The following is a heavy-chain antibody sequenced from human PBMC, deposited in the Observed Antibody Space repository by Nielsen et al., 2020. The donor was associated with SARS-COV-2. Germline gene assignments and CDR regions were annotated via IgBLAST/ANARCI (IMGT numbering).Heavy chain of an antibody. J-gene: IGHJ5*02. V-gene: IGHV3-23*01. CDR3: ATYYCSSTSCYAGPDYNWFDP. CDR2: ISGSGGST. CDR1: GFTFSSYA. D-gene: IGHD2-2*01. Sequence: GESLKISCAASGFTFSSYAMSWVRQAPGKGLEWVSAISGSGGSTYYADSVKGRFTISRDNSKNTLYLQMNSLRAEDTAVYYCATYYCSSTSCYAGPDYNWFDPWGQGTPVTVSS.